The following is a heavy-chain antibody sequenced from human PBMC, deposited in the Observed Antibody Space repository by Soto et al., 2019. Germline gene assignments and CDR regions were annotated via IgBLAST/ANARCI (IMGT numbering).Heavy chain of an antibody. J-gene: IGHJ4*02. D-gene: IGHD3-3*01. Sequence: PGGPLRLSCAASGFTFSSYAMSWVRQAPGKGLEWVSAISGSGGSTYYADSVKGRFTISRDNSKNTLYLQMNSLRAEDTAVYYCAKDLSDFWSGYYTRSFDYWGQGTLVTVSS. CDR1: GFTFSSYA. CDR3: AKDLSDFWSGYYTRSFDY. V-gene: IGHV3-23*01. CDR2: ISGSGGST.